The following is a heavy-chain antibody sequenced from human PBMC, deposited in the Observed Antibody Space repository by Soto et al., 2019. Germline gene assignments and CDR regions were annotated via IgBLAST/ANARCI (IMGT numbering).Heavy chain of an antibody. J-gene: IGHJ4*02. CDR1: GFTFSSYA. Sequence: QVQLVESGGGVVQPGRSLRLSCAASGFTFSSYAMHWVRQAPGKGLEWVAVISYDGSNKYYADSVKGRFTVSRDNSKNTLYLQMNSLRAEDTAVYYCARVRVVAAPIDYWGQGTLVTVSS. CDR2: ISYDGSNK. V-gene: IGHV3-30-3*01. CDR3: ARVRVVAAPIDY. D-gene: IGHD2-15*01.